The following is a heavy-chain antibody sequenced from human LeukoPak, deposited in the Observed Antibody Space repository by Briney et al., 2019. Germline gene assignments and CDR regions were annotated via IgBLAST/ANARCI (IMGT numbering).Heavy chain of an antibody. CDR2: INHSGST. CDR3: ATAAGKRAFDY. J-gene: IGHJ4*02. Sequence: SETLSLTCAVYGGSFSGYYWSWIRQPPGKGLEWIGEINHSGSTNYNPSLKSRVTISVDTSKNQFSLKLSSVTAADTAVYYCATAAGKRAFDYWGQGTLVTVSS. CDR1: GGSFSGYY. D-gene: IGHD6-13*01. V-gene: IGHV4-34*01.